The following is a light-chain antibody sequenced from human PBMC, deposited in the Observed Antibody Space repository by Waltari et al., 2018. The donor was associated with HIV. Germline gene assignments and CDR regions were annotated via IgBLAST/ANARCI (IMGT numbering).Light chain of an antibody. Sequence: AIQLTQSPSPLSASVRDRVTITCRASQGIRSALAWYQQKPGKAPNPLIYDASTVESGVPSRFRGNGSGTDFTLTISSLQPEDFATYYCQQCNTYPLTFGGGTKVEIK. CDR3: QQCNTYPLT. CDR1: QGIRSA. J-gene: IGKJ4*01. CDR2: DAS. V-gene: IGKV1-13*02.